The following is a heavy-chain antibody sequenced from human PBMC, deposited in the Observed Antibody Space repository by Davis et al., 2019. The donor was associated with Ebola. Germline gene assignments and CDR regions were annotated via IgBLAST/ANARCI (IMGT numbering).Heavy chain of an antibody. V-gene: IGHV4-38-2*02. Sequence: MPSETLSLTCTVSGYSISSGYYWGWIRQPPGKGLEWIGSIYHTGSTYYNPSLKSRVTISVDTSKNQFSLKLNSVTAADTAVYYCARVDGAYELAAYWGQGTLVAVSS. CDR3: ARVDGAYELAAY. CDR2: IYHTGST. D-gene: IGHD5-12*01. J-gene: IGHJ4*02. CDR1: GYSISSGYY.